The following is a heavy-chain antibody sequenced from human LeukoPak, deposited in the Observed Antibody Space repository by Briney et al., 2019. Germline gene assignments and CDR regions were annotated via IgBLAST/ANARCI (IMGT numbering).Heavy chain of an antibody. D-gene: IGHD1-26*01. V-gene: IGHV3-21*01. J-gene: IGHJ4*02. CDR2: ISSSSSYI. CDR1: GFTFSSYS. Sequence: GGSLRLSCAASGFTFSSYSMNWVRQAPGKGLEWVSSISSSSSYIYYADSVKGRFTISRDNAKNSLYLQMNSLRAEDTAVYYCARVLGSYTYYFDYWGQGTLVTVSS. CDR3: ARVLGSYTYYFDY.